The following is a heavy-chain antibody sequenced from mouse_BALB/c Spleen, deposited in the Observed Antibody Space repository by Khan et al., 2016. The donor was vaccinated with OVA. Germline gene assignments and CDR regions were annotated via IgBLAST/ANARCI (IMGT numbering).Heavy chain of an antibody. CDR2: IYPGDGRK. D-gene: IGHD2-4*01. CDR3: AREGLRGVGMDY. Sequence: QVQLQQAGPELVKPGALVKISCKVSGYTFTAYDINWVKQRPGQGLEWIGWIYPGDGRKEDNERFKGKATLTADTSSNTAYMQFSSLTSEKSAVYFCAREGLRGVGMDYWGQGTSVSVSS. CDR1: GYTFTAYD. J-gene: IGHJ4*01. V-gene: IGHV1S56*01.